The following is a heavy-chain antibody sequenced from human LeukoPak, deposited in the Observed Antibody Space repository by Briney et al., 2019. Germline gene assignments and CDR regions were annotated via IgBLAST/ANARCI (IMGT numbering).Heavy chain of an antibody. J-gene: IGHJ1*01. CDR2: IYYSGST. CDR1: GGSISSYY. CDR3: ARGYSSGWYPYFQH. V-gene: IGHV4-59*01. D-gene: IGHD6-19*01. Sequence: SETLSLTCTVSGGSISSYYWSWIRQPPGKGLEWIGYIYYSGSTNYNPSLKSRVTISVDTSKNQFSLKLSSVTAADTAVYYCARGYSSGWYPYFQHWGQGTLVTVSS.